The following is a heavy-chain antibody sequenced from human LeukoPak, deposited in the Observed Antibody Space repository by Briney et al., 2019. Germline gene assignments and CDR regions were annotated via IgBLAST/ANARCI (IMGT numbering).Heavy chain of an antibody. CDR2: IYYSGST. J-gene: IGHJ4*02. D-gene: IGHD3-10*01. Sequence: PSETLSLTCTVSGGSISSSSYYWGWIRQPPGTGLEWIGSIYYSGSTYYNPSLKSRVTISVDTSKNQFSLKLSSVTAADPAVYSRXXXTRKLTMVREGEFDYWGQGTLVTVSS. CDR1: GGSISSSSYY. CDR3: XXXTRKLTMVREGEFDY. V-gene: IGHV4-39*03.